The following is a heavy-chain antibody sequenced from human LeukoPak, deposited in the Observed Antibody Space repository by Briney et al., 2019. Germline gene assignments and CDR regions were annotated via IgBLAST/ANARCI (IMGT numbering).Heavy chain of an antibody. Sequence: GGSLRLSCAASGFTFSSYSMNWVRQAPGKGLDWVSSISSSSGYIYYADSVKGRFTISRDNAKNSLYLQMNSLRAEDTAVYYCARDHIAVAGPFDYWGQGTLVTVSS. D-gene: IGHD6-19*01. CDR2: ISSSSGYI. CDR1: GFTFSSYS. J-gene: IGHJ4*02. V-gene: IGHV3-21*01. CDR3: ARDHIAVAGPFDY.